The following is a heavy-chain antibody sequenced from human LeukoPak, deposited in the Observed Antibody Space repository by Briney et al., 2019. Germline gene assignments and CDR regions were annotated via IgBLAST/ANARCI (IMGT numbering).Heavy chain of an antibody. CDR2: IYHSGST. CDR3: ARAVVVVPAATSDWYFDL. J-gene: IGHJ2*01. V-gene: IGHV4-38-2*02. D-gene: IGHD2-2*01. Sequence: SETLSLTCTVSGYSISSGYYWGWIRQPPGKGLEWIGSIYHSGSTYYNPSLKSRVTISVDTSKNQFSLKLSSVTAADTAVYYCARAVVVVPAATSDWYFDLWGRGTLVTVSS. CDR1: GYSISSGYY.